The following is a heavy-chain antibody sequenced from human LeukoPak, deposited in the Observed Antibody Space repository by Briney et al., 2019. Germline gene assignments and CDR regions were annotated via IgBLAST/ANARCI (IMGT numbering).Heavy chain of an antibody. CDR2: IYYSGST. CDR3: ARERGTSYYDY. J-gene: IGHJ4*02. V-gene: IGHV4-59*01. Sequence: PSETLSLTCTVSGGSISSYYWSWIRQPPGKGLEWIGYIYYSGSTNYNPSLKSRVTISVDTSKNQFSLKLSSVTAADTAVYYRARERGTSYYDYWGQGTLVTVSS. CDR1: GGSISSYY.